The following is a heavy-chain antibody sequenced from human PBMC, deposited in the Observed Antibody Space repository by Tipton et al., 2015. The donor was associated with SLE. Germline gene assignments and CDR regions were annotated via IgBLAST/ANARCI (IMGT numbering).Heavy chain of an antibody. CDR2: IYNSGST. D-gene: IGHD3-10*01. CDR3: ASPYYYGSRSFDP. V-gene: IGHV4-61*02. J-gene: IGHJ5*02. Sequence: TLSLTCTVSGDSFSSGSSSWNWVRQPAGKGLEWIGLIYNSGSTNYNPSLRGRVTMSLDKSKNQFSLKLSSVTTADTAVYYCASPYYYGSRSFDPWGQGTLVTVSA. CDR1: GDSFSSGSSS.